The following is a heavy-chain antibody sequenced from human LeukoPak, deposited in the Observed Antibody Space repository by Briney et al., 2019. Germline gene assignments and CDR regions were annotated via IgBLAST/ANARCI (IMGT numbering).Heavy chain of an antibody. J-gene: IGHJ4*02. CDR3: ASVYGSGS. CDR1: GGSISSSSYY. CDR2: IYYSGST. V-gene: IGHV4-39*07. D-gene: IGHD3-10*01. Sequence: SETLSLTCTVSGGSISSSSYYWGWIRQPPGKGLEWIGSIYYSGSTYYNPSLKSRVTISVDTSKNQFSLKLSSVTAADTAVYYCASVYGSGSWGQGTLVTVSS.